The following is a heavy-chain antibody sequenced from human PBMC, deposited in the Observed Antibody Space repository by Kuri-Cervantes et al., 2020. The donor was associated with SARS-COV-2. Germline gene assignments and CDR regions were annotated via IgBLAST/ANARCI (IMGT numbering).Heavy chain of an antibody. CDR3: TRAGYDNSGYYYSFDF. J-gene: IGHJ4*02. D-gene: IGHD3-22*01. V-gene: IGHV4-59*11. CDR1: GGSISSHY. Sequence: SETLSLTCTVSGGSISSHYWSWIRQSPGKGLEWIGYVYSSGSTNYSPSLKSRVTMSVDTSKNQFSRKLTSVTAADTAVYYCTRAGYDNSGYYYSFDFWGQGTLVTVSS. CDR2: VYSSGST.